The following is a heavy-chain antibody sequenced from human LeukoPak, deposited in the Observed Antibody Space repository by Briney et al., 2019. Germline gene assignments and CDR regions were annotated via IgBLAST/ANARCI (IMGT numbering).Heavy chain of an antibody. V-gene: IGHV1-18*01. Sequence: ASVKVSCKASGYIFTSYGISWVRQAPGQGLEWMGWISVYNGNTNYPQRLQGRVTMTRDMSTSTVYMELSSLRSEDTAVYYCARSRYYYDSSGPEPPSDYWGQGTLVTVSS. D-gene: IGHD3-22*01. CDR3: ARSRYYYDSSGPEPPSDY. CDR1: GYIFTSYG. J-gene: IGHJ4*02. CDR2: ISVYNGNT.